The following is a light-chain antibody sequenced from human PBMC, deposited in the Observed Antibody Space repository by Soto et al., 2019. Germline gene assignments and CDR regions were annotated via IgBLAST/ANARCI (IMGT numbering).Light chain of an antibody. V-gene: IGKV3-15*01. CDR3: QQYNNWPLT. CDR2: DAS. CDR1: QSVSSR. J-gene: IGKJ1*01. Sequence: EIVMTQSPATLSVSPGERVTLSCRASQSVSSRLAWFQQKPGQTPRLLIYDASTRATGVPARFSGSGSGTEFTLSISSLQSEDFAVYYCQQYNNWPLTFGQGTKAEIK.